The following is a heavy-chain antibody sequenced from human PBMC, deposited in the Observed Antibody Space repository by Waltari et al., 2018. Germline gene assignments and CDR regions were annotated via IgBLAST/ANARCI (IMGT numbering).Heavy chain of an antibody. D-gene: IGHD6-13*01. V-gene: IGHV4-38-2*01. J-gene: IGHJ4*02. Sequence: QVQLQESGPGLVKPSETLSLTCAVSGGSISGGYDWSWIRQPPGKGLEWIGYIYGSSGSTNYNPSLKNRVTISKDTAKNHFSLKLSSVTAADTAVYYCARHGYTGYSIWAIFDYWGQGVLVTVSS. CDR2: IYGSSGST. CDR1: GGSISGGYD. CDR3: ARHGYTGYSIWAIFDY.